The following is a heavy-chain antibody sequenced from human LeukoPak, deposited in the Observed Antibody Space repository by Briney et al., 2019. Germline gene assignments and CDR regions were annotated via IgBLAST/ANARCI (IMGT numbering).Heavy chain of an antibody. D-gene: IGHD3-10*01. Sequence: SETLSLTCSVSGGSISSSNYYWSWIRQPAGKGLEWIGRIYTSESTNYNPSLKSRVTISVDTSRNQFSLKLSSVTAADTAVYYCARGFYGSGSYSPPYYYMDVWGKGTTVTISS. CDR2: IYTSEST. CDR1: GGSISSSNYY. J-gene: IGHJ6*03. CDR3: ARGFYGSGSYSPPYYYMDV. V-gene: IGHV4-61*02.